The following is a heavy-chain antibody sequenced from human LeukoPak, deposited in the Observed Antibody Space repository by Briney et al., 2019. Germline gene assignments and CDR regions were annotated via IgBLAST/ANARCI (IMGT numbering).Heavy chain of an antibody. CDR2: ISAYNGNT. CDR3: ARRKETYYYDSSGYPEDAFDI. Sequence: ASVKVSCKASGYTFTSYGISWVRQAPGQGLEWMGWISAYNGNTNYAQKLQGRVTMTTDTSTSTAYMELRSLRSDDTAVYYCARRKETYYYDSSGYPEDAFDIWGQGTMVTVSS. J-gene: IGHJ3*02. D-gene: IGHD3-22*01. CDR1: GYTFTSYG. V-gene: IGHV1-18*01.